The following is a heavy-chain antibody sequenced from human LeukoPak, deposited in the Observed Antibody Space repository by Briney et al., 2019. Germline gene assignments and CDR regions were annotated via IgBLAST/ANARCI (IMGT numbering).Heavy chain of an antibody. J-gene: IGHJ4*02. CDR3: ARSRSYSRSPFDY. D-gene: IGHD3-10*01. V-gene: IGHV5-51*01. CDR2: IYPGDSDT. CDR1: GYSFTTYW. Sequence: GKSLKISCKGSGYSFTTYWIGWVRQMPGKGLEWMGIIYPGDSDTTYSPSFQGQVTISADKSISTAYLQWSSLKASDTAMYYCARSRSYSRSPFDYWGQGTLVTVSS.